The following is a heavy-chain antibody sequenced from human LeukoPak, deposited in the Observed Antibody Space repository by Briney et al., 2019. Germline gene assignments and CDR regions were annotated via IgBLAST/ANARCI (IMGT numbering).Heavy chain of an antibody. D-gene: IGHD1-26*01. V-gene: IGHV3-30*18. J-gene: IGHJ4*02. CDR2: ISYDGSNK. CDR3: AKYAYSGSYDY. CDR1: GFTFSSYG. Sequence: GGPLRLSCAASGFTFSSYGMHWVRQAPGKGLEGVAVISYDGSNKYYADSVKGRFTISRDNSKNTLYLQMNSLRAEDTAVYYCAKYAYSGSYDYWGQGTLVTVSS.